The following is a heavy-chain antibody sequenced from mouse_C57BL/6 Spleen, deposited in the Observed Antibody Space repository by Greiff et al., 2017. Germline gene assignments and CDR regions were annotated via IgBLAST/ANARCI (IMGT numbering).Heavy chain of an antibody. CDR2: INYDGSST. CDR3: ARKGQYLDYFDY. V-gene: IGHV5-16*01. CDR1: GFTFSDYY. J-gene: IGHJ2*01. D-gene: IGHD3-3*01. Sequence: EVQRVESEGGLVQPGSSMKLSCTASGFTFSDYYMAWVRQVPEKGLEWVANINYDGSSTYYLDSLKSRFIISRDNAKNILYLQMSSLKSEDTATYYCARKGQYLDYFDYWGQGTTLTVSS.